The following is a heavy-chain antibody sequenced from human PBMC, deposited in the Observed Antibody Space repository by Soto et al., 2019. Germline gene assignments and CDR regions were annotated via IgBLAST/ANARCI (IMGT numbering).Heavy chain of an antibody. CDR3: ARVSNYYDSSGSRSYYYYGMDV. CDR1: GGSISSYY. D-gene: IGHD3-22*01. Sequence: NPSETLSLTCTVSGGSISSYYWSWIRQPPGKGLEWIGYIYYSGSTNYNPSLKSRVTISVDTSKNQFSLKLSSVTAADTAVYYCARVSNYYDSSGSRSYYYYGMDVWGQGTTVTVSS. V-gene: IGHV4-59*01. J-gene: IGHJ6*02. CDR2: IYYSGST.